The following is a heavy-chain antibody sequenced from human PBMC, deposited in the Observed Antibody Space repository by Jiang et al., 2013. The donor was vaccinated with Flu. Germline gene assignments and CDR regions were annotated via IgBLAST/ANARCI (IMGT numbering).Heavy chain of an antibody. CDR1: GFTFSSYA. D-gene: IGHD4-11*01. CDR2: ISYDGSNK. J-gene: IGHJ3*02. CDR3: ARDLGGVYSNYVSISVGAFDI. V-gene: IGHV3-30-3*01. Sequence: VQLVESGGGVVQPGRSLRLSCAASGFTFSSYAMHWVRQAPGKGLEWVAVISYDGSNKYYADSVKGRFTISRDNSKNTLYLQMNSLRAEDTAVYYCARDLGGVYSNYVSISVGAFDIWGQGTMVTVSS.